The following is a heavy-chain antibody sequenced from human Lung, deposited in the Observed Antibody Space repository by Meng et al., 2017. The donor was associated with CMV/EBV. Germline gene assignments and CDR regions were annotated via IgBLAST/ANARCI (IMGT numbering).Heavy chain of an antibody. V-gene: IGHV1-69*10. CDR2: IIPFLGVA. D-gene: IGHD6-19*01. J-gene: IGHJ4*02. CDR3: ATDAVARGDY. Sequence: SXXVSWKASRGRLGNYGISWARQAPGQGLEWMGGIIPFLGVASYAPKFKGRFTITTDKSTGTVYMDLSSLRSEDTAVYYCATDAVARGDYWGQGTLVTVSS. CDR1: RGRLGNYG.